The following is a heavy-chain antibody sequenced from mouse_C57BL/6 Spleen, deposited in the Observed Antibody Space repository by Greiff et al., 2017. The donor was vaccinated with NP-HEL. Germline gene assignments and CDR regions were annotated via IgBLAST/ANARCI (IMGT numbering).Heavy chain of an antibody. J-gene: IGHJ2*01. CDR1: GFTFSDFY. Sequence: EVQLVESGGGLVQSGRSLRLSCATSGFTFSDFYMEWVRQAPGKGLEWIAASRNKANDYTTEYSASVKGRFIVSRDTSQSILYLQMNALRAEDTAIYHCARDYYGFDYWGQGTTLTVSS. V-gene: IGHV7-1*01. D-gene: IGHD1-1*01. CDR3: ARDYYGFDY. CDR2: SRNKANDYTT.